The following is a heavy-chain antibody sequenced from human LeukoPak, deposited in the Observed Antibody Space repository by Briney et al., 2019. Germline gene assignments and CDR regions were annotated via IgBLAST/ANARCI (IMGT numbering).Heavy chain of an antibody. CDR1: GGSISSGGYS. Sequence: PSQTLSLTCAVSGGSISSGGYSWSWIRQPPGKGLEWIGYIYHSGSTYYNPSLKSRVTISVDRSKNQFSLKLSSVTAADTAVYYCARAPGGYSYGYPDYWGQGTLVTVSS. D-gene: IGHD5-18*01. V-gene: IGHV4-30-2*01. CDR2: IYHSGST. J-gene: IGHJ4*02. CDR3: ARAPGGYSYGYPDY.